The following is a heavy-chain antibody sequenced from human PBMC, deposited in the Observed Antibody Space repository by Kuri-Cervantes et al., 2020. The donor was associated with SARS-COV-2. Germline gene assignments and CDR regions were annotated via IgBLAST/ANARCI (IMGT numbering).Heavy chain of an antibody. CDR1: GSTFSSYE. V-gene: IGHV3-48*03. D-gene: IGHD2-2*01. J-gene: IGHJ6*03. CDR2: ISSSGSTI. CDR3: ARVVVPAATGDYYYYYYMDV. Sequence: GGSLRLSCAASGSTFSSYEMNWVRQAPGKGLEWVSYISSSGSTIYYADSVKGRFTISRDNAKNSLYLQMNSLRAEDTAVYYCARVVVPAATGDYYYYYYMDVWGKGTTVTVSS.